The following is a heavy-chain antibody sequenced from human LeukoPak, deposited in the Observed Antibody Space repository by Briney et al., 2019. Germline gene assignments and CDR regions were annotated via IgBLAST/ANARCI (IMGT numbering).Heavy chain of an antibody. D-gene: IGHD3-22*01. V-gene: IGHV4-30-2*01. J-gene: IGHJ4*02. Sequence: PSETLSLTCTVSGGSISSGGYSWSWIRQPPGKGLEWIGYIYHSGSTYYNPSLKSRVTISVDRSKNQFSLKLSSVTAADTAVYYCARGTYYYDSSGYPKATYYFDYWGQGTLVTVSS. CDR3: ARGTYYYDSSGYPKATYYFDY. CDR2: IYHSGST. CDR1: GGSISSGGYS.